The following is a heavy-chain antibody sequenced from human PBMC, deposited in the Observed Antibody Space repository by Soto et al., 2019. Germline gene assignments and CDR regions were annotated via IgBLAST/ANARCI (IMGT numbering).Heavy chain of an antibody. V-gene: IGHV4-39*07. D-gene: IGHD6-13*01. CDR3: ARWDVPSWYAFDI. J-gene: IGHJ3*02. Sequence: SETLSLTCTVSGGSISSSSYYWGWIRQPPGKGLVWIGSIYYSGSTYYNPSLKSRVTISVDTSKNQFSLKLSSVTAADTAVYYCARWDVPSWYAFDIWGQGTMVTVSS. CDR1: GGSISSSSYY. CDR2: IYYSGST.